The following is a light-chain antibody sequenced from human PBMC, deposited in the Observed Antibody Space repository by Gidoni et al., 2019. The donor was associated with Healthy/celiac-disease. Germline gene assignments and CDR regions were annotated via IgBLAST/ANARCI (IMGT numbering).Light chain of an antibody. J-gene: IGKJ1*01. CDR3: QQYNNWTRWT. CDR1: QRVSSH. CDR2: GAS. Sequence: EIVMTPSPATLSVSPGERATLSCRASQRVSSHLAWYQQKPGQAPRLLIYGASTRATGSPARFSGSGSGTEFTLTISSLQSEDFAVYYCQQYNNWTRWTFGQGTKVEIK. V-gene: IGKV3-15*01.